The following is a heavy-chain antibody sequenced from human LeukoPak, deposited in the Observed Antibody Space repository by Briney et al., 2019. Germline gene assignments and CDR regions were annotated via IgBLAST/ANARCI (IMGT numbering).Heavy chain of an antibody. D-gene: IGHD4/OR15-4a*01. Sequence: SETLSLTCAVYGGSFSGYYWSWIRQPPGKGLEWIGEINHSGSTNYNPSLKSRVTIPVDTSKNQFSLKLSSVTAADTAVFYYARAGCPYGMAAGGKGTTAPVSP. V-gene: IGHV4-34*01. J-gene: IGHJ6*04. CDR2: INHSGST. CDR3: ARAGCPYGMAA. CDR1: GGSFSGYY.